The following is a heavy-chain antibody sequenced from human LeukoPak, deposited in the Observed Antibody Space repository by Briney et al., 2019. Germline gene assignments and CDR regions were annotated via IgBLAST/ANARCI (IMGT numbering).Heavy chain of an antibody. V-gene: IGHV4-59*08. CDR1: GGSISSYY. J-gene: IGHJ4*02. D-gene: IGHD3-22*01. CDR3: ARHPVDDSSAYHDY. CDR2: IYYSGST. Sequence: FETLCLTRTVSGGSISSYYCSWIRQPPGKGLEWIGYIYYSGSTNYNPSLMSRVTISVDTSKNQFSLKLSSVTAADTAVYYCARHPVDDSSAYHDYWGQGTLVAVSS.